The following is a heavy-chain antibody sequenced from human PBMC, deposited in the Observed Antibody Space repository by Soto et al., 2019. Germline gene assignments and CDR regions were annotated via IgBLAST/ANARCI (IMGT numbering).Heavy chain of an antibody. J-gene: IGHJ6*03. CDR1: GYTFTSYA. D-gene: IGHD2-2*01. CDR3: ARDYLGYCSSTSCPGYYMDV. Sequence: ASVKVSCKASGYTFTSYAMHWVRQAPGQRLEWMGWINAGNGNTKYSQKFQGRVTITRDTSASTAYMELRSLRSDDTAVYYCARDYLGYCSSTSCPGYYMDVWDKGTTVTVS. CDR2: INAGNGNT. V-gene: IGHV1-3*01.